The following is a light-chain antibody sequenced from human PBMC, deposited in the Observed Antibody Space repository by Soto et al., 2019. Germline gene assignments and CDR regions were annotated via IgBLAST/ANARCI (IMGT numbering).Light chain of an antibody. J-gene: IGKJ5*01. V-gene: IGKV1-13*02. CDR1: QDIRGA. Sequence: AIQLTQSPSSLSASVGDRVTITCRASQDIRGALAWYQQKPGKAPKILIYDVSTLESGVPSRFNGSSSGTDFTLTISSLQPVYFATYYCQQFNSYPITFGQGTRLEIK. CDR3: QQFNSYPIT. CDR2: DVS.